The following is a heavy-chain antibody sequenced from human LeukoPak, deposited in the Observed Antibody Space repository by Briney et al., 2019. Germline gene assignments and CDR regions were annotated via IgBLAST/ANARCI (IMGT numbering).Heavy chain of an antibody. Sequence: GGSLRLSCAASGFTFSSYWMSWVRQAPGKGLEWVANIKQDGSEKYYVDSVKGRFTISRDNAKNSLYLQMNSLRAKDTAVYYCARDPGDTAMVLFDYWGQGTLVTVSS. D-gene: IGHD5-18*01. CDR1: GFTFSSYW. CDR2: IKQDGSEK. J-gene: IGHJ4*02. V-gene: IGHV3-7*01. CDR3: ARDPGDTAMVLFDY.